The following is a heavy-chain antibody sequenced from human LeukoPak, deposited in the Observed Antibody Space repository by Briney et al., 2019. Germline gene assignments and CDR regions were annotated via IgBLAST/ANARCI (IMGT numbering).Heavy chain of an antibody. D-gene: IGHD4-11*01. Sequence: GASVKVSCKASGYTFTSYDINWVRQATGQGLEWMGWMNPNSGNTGYAQKFQGRVTMTTDTSTNTVYLELRSLTSDDTAVYYCARAGTTLLLDYWGQGTLVTVSS. CDR3: ARAGTTLLLDY. J-gene: IGHJ4*02. V-gene: IGHV1-8*01. CDR1: GYTFTSYD. CDR2: MNPNSGNT.